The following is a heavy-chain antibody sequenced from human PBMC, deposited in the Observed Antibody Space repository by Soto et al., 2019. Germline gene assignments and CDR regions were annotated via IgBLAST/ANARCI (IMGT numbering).Heavy chain of an antibody. J-gene: IGHJ4*02. D-gene: IGHD2-15*01. CDR3: AREGELGYCSGGSCPFDY. CDR1: GGTFSSYA. V-gene: IGHV1-69*01. CDR2: IIPIFGTA. Sequence: QVQLVQSGAEVKKPGSSVKVSCKASGGTFSSYAISWVRQAPGQGLEWMGGIIPIFGTANYAQKFQGRVTITADESTSTASMELSSLRSEDTAVYYCAREGELGYCSGGSCPFDYWGQGTLVTVSS.